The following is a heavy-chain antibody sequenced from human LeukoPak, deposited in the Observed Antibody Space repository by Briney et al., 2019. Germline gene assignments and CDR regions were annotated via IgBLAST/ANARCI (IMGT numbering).Heavy chain of an antibody. D-gene: IGHD3-22*01. CDR1: GGSISSHY. J-gene: IGHJ4*02. CDR2: IYYSGST. V-gene: IGHV4-59*11. CDR3: ARAAYYDSSGYLDY. Sequence: PSETLSLTCTVSGGSISSHYWSWIRQPPGKGQEWIGYIYYSGSTNYNPSLKSRVTISVDTSKNQFSLKLSSVTAADTAVYYCARAAYYDSSGYLDYWGQGTLVTVSS.